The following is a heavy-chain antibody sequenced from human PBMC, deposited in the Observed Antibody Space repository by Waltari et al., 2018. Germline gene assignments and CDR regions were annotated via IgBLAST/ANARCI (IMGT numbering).Heavy chain of an antibody. CDR2: IHSSGTT. CDR3: ARLVWFGAWIDN. Sequence: QVQLQESGPGMLRPSETLSLTCTVSGDSIKTDTDYWGWIRQSPGKGLEGLGTIHSSGTTYVPASLEPRVTISVDTFNNRFSLNLRSATAADTAVYFCARLVWFGAWIDNWGQGSLVTVSS. J-gene: IGHJ4*02. D-gene: IGHD3-10*01. V-gene: IGHV4-39*01. CDR1: GDSIKTDTDY.